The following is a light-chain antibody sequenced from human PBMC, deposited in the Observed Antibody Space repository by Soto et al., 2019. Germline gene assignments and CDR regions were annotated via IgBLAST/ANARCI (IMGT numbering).Light chain of an antibody. CDR3: QQYGSSLWT. Sequence: EIVLTQSPGTLSLSPGERATLSCRASQSVSSNYLAWYQQRPGQAPRLLIYGASTRATGIPARFSGSGSGTEFTLSIGSLQSEDFAVYYCQQYGSSLWTFGQGTKVDIK. V-gene: IGKV3-20*01. J-gene: IGKJ1*01. CDR1: QSVSSNY. CDR2: GAS.